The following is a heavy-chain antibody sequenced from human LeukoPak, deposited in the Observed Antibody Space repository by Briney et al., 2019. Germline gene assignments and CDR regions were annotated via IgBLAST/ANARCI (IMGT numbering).Heavy chain of an antibody. V-gene: IGHV4-59*05. D-gene: IGHD3-22*01. J-gene: IGHJ4*02. CDR2: IYYSGST. CDR3: ARSRGWPTYYYDSSGSTPYYFDY. CDR1: GFTFSSYSMN. Sequence: PGGSLRLSCAASGFTFSSYSMNWVRQAPGKGLEWIGSIYYSGSTYYNPSLKSRVTISVDTSKNQFSLKLSSVTAADTAVYYCARSRGWPTYYYDSSGSTPYYFDYWGQGTLVTVSS.